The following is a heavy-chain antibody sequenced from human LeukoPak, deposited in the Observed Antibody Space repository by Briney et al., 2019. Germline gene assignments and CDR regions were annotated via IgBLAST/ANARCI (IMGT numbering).Heavy chain of an antibody. CDR1: GFTFSTYW. V-gene: IGHV3-74*03. CDR2: INSDGSTT. D-gene: IGHD6-19*01. Sequence: TGGSLRLSCAASGFTFSTYWMHWVRQVPGKGLVWVSRINSDGSTTTNADSVKGRFTISRDNAKNTLYLQMNSLRAEDTALYYCARVGGPGWYGYWGQGTLVTVSS. J-gene: IGHJ4*02. CDR3: ARVGGPGWYGY.